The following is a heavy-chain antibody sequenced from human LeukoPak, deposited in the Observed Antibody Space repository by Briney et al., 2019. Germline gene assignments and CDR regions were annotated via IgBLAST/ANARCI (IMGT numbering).Heavy chain of an antibody. J-gene: IGHJ4*02. CDR3: ARVGGYSGYEIGDLDY. Sequence: ASVKVSCKASGGAFSSYAISWVRQAPGQGLEWMGRIIPILGIANYAQKFQGRVTITADKSTSTAYMELSSLRSEDTAVYYCARVGGYSGYEIGDLDYWGQGTLVTVSS. CDR2: IIPILGIA. D-gene: IGHD5-12*01. V-gene: IGHV1-69*04. CDR1: GGAFSSYA.